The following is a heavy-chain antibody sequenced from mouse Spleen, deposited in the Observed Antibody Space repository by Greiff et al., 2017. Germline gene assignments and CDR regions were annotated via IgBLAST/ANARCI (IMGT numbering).Heavy chain of an antibody. CDR2: IYPSDSYT. Sequence: QVQLQQPGAELVRPGASVKLSCKASGYTFTSYWINWVKQRPGQGLEWIGNIYPSDSYTNYNQKFKDKATLTVDKSSSTAYMQLSSPTSEDSAVYYCTRSAGYYGNPWFAYWGQGTLVTVSA. D-gene: IGHD2-1*01. J-gene: IGHJ3*01. CDR3: TRSAGYYGNPWFAY. CDR1: GYTFTSYW. V-gene: IGHV1-69*02.